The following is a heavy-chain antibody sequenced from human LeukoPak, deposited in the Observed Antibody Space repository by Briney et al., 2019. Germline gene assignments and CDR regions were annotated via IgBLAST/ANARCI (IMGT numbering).Heavy chain of an antibody. CDR2: ISGDGSIR. CDR3: ARGENRYSGSRLHGADY. V-gene: IGHV3-74*01. CDR1: GFTLSRYW. D-gene: IGHD1-26*01. Sequence: PGGSLRLSCAASGFTLSRYWMHWVRQAPGKGLVWFSLISGDGSIRSYANSVKGRFTISRDNAKNTLYLQMNSLRAEDTAVYYCARGENRYSGSRLHGADYWGQGTLVTVSS. J-gene: IGHJ4*02.